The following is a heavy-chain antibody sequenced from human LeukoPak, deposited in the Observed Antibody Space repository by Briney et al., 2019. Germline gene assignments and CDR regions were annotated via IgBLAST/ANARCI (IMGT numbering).Heavy chain of an antibody. V-gene: IGHV4-4*07. Sequence: SETLSLTCTVSGGSINLYYWNWIRQPAGKGLEWIGRIFTSGITNYNPSLKSRVTMSVATSKSQFSLALSSVTAADTAVYYCAREISGSYFNPLGYMDVWGKGTTVTVSS. CDR2: IFTSGIT. J-gene: IGHJ6*03. CDR3: AREISGSYFNPLGYMDV. D-gene: IGHD3-10*01. CDR1: GGSINLYY.